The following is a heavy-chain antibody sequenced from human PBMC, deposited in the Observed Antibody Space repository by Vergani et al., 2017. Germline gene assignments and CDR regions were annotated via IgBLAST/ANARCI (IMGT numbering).Heavy chain of an antibody. D-gene: IGHD2-2*01. CDR3: VRGPLPAIPAMFDS. V-gene: IGHV3-21*04. J-gene: IGHJ4*02. CDR2: IGSSGPYI. Sequence: VQLVESGGGLVKPGGSLRLSCAASGFTFSDFSMSWVRQAPGKGLEWVAFIGSSGPYINYADSVQGRFIISRDNAKNSLYLQMRTLRPEDTALYYCVRGPLPAIPAMFDSWGQGTLVTVSS. CDR1: GFTFSDFS.